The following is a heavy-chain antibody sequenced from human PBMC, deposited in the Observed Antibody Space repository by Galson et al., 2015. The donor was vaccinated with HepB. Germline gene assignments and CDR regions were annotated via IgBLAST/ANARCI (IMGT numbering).Heavy chain of an antibody. CDR3: ARVPPGIPFDY. J-gene: IGHJ4*02. CDR1: GYTFTRYG. V-gene: IGHV1-18*01. Sequence: SGAEVKKPGASVKVSCKASGYTFTRYGISWVRQAPGQGLEWMGWISADNDNTNYAQKLQGRVTMTTDTSTSTAYLELRSLRSDDTAVYYCARVPPGIPFDYWGQGTLVTVSS. CDR2: ISADNDNT. D-gene: IGHD5-18*01.